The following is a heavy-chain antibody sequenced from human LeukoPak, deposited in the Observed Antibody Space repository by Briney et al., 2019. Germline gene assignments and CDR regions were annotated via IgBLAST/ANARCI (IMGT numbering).Heavy chain of an antibody. J-gene: IGHJ3*02. D-gene: IGHD6-13*01. CDR1: GFTFSSYS. V-gene: IGHV3-21*01. Sequence: GGSLRLPCAASGFTFSSYSMNWVRQAPGKGLEWVSSISSSSSYIYYADSVKGRFTISRDNAKNSLYLQMNSLRAEDTAVYYCARDEYSSSWYYAFDIWGQGTMVTVSS. CDR3: ARDEYSSSWYYAFDI. CDR2: ISSSSSYI.